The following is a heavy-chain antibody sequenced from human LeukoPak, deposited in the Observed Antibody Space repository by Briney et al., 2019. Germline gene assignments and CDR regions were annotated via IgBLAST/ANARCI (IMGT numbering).Heavy chain of an antibody. J-gene: IGHJ6*02. V-gene: IGHV3-74*01. CDR2: INGDGRNI. CDR1: GFTFSSYW. D-gene: IGHD3-9*01. Sequence: GGSLRLSCVASGFTFSSYWMHWVRQDPRKGLVWVSRINGDGRNINYADSVRGRSTISRDNAKNTLYLQMNTLRVEDTAVYYCTRDLMDYDVSTGLHHYYMDVWGQGTTVTVSS. CDR3: TRDLMDYDVSTGLHHYYMDV.